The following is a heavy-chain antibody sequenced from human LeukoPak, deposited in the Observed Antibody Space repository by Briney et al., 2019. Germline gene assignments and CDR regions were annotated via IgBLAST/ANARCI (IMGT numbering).Heavy chain of an antibody. CDR1: GFTFEDYG. V-gene: IGHV3-20*04. D-gene: IGHD6-25*01. Sequence: PGGSLRLSCTVSGFTFEDYGMNWVRQVPGKEPEWVSGLNWNGGGRRYADSVKGRFIISRGNAKGVLYLQLNDLRVEDTALYYCARDAAPSGRSWFDPWGQGTLVTVSS. CDR3: ARDAAPSGRSWFDP. J-gene: IGHJ5*02. CDR2: LNWNGGGR.